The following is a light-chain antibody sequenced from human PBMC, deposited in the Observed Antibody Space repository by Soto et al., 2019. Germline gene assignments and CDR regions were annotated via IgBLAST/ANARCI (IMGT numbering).Light chain of an antibody. CDR3: QQYDDWPET. CDR2: GAS. Sequence: EIVLTQSPGTLSLSPGEVATLSCRSSQNVRSNLAWYQQKPGQARRLLIYGASTMATGIPVRFSGRGSGTEFILTISSLQSEDFAVYYCQQYDDWPETFGQGTKVDIK. J-gene: IGKJ1*01. V-gene: IGKV3-15*01. CDR1: QNVRSN.